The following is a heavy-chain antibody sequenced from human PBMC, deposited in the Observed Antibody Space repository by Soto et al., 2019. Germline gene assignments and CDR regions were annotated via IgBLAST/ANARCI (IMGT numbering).Heavy chain of an antibody. V-gene: IGHV1-18*01. Sequence: QVQLVQSGAEVKKPGASVKVSCKASGYTFTSYGISWVRMAPGQGLEWMGWSSAYNGNTNYAQKLKGRITMTPDTSTRTADIALSSLRSDGTAVYYCARDLPPVDYWGQGTLVTVSS. CDR1: GYTFTSYG. J-gene: IGHJ4*02. CDR2: SSAYNGNT. CDR3: ARDLPPVDY.